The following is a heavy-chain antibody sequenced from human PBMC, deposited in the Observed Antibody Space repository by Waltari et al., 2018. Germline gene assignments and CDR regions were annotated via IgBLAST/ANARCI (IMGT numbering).Heavy chain of an antibody. CDR1: GFTFSNAW. Sequence: EVQLVESGGGLVKPGGSLRLSCAASGFTFSNAWMSWVRQAPGTGLEWVGRIKSKTDGGTTDYAAPVKGRFTISRDDSKNTLYLQMNSLKTEDTAVYYCTTDSTVTNLYYYMDVWGKGTTVTGSS. CDR2: IKSKTDGGTT. CDR3: TTDSTVTNLYYYMDV. J-gene: IGHJ6*03. V-gene: IGHV3-15*01. D-gene: IGHD4-17*01.